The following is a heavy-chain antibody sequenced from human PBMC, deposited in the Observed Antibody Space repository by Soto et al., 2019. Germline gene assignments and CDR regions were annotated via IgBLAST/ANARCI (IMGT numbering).Heavy chain of an antibody. D-gene: IGHD5-18*01. J-gene: IGHJ4*02. CDR3: ARSGYSYGPNPLLY. Sequence: SETLSLTCTVSGASISSYYWSWIRQPPGKGLEWIGYISDSGNTNYNPSLKSRVTISVDTSKNQFSLKLSSVTAADTAVYYCARSGYSYGPNPLLYWGQGTLVTVSS. V-gene: IGHV4-59*12. CDR1: GASISSYY. CDR2: ISDSGNT.